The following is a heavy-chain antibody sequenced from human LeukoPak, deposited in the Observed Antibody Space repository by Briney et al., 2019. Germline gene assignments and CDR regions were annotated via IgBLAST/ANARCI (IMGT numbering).Heavy chain of an antibody. CDR1: GFTFSSYA. CDR3: AKSPHRYYYYMDV. J-gene: IGHJ6*03. CDR2: ISGSGGST. V-gene: IGHV3-23*01. Sequence: QTGGSLRLSCAASGFTFSSYAMSWVRQAPGKGLEWVSAISGSGGSTYYADSVKGRSTISRDNSKNTLYLQMNSLRAEDTAVYYCAKSPHRYYYYMDVWGKGTTVTVSS.